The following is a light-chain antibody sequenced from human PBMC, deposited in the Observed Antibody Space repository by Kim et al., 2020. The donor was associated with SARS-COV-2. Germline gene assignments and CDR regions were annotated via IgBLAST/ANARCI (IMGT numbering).Light chain of an antibody. CDR1: QSVLYSSNNKNY. Sequence: ATINCQSSQSVLYSSNNKNYLAWYRQKPGQPTKLRIYWASTRECGVPDRFSGSGSGTDFTLPIRSLQTEDVAVYYCQQYESTPLTLGPGTKVDIK. CDR3: QQYESTPLT. CDR2: WAS. V-gene: IGKV4-1*01. J-gene: IGKJ3*01.